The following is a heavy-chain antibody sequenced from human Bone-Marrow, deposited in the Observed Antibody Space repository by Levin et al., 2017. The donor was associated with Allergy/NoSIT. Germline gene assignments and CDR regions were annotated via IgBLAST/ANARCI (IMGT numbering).Heavy chain of an antibody. CDR3: ATGARDLPDYHGSGTFVAFDV. Sequence: SVKVSCKASGGPFSSQEISWVRQAPGQGLEWLGGIIPIFETPTYAQTFQGRVTISADESTSTAYMELSSLRSEDTAIYFCATGARDLPDYHGSGTFVAFDVWGQGTMVTVSS. V-gene: IGHV1-69*13. D-gene: IGHD3-10*01. J-gene: IGHJ3*01. CDR1: GGPFSSQE. CDR2: IIPIFETP.